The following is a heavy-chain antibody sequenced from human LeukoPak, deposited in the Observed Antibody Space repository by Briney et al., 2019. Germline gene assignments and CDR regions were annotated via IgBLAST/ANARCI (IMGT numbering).Heavy chain of an antibody. CDR1: GFTFSSYG. J-gene: IGHJ4*02. V-gene: IGHV3-30*02. CDR3: AKXXVGYCSSTSCYQAFFDY. CDR2: IRYDGSNK. Sequence: GGSLRLSCAASGFTFSSYGMHWVRQAPGKGLEWVAFIRYDGSNKYYADSVKGRFTISRDNSKNTLYLQMNSLRAEDTAVYYCAKXXVGYCSSTSCYQAFFDYWGQGTLVTVSS. D-gene: IGHD2-2*01.